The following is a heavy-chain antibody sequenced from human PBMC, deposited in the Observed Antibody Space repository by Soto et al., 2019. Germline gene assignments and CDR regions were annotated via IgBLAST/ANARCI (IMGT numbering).Heavy chain of an antibody. CDR2: ISSSSSYI. V-gene: IGHV3-11*05. CDR3: ARRGCSGGSCYSG. CDR1: GFTFSDYY. Sequence: HVQLVESGGGLVRAGGSLRLSCATSGFTFSDYYVDWIRQAPGKGLEWISYISSSSSYINYADSVKGRFTISRDNAKKSLFLQMNSLTAEDTAVYYCARRGCSGGSCYSGWGQGVLVSVSS. J-gene: IGHJ4*02. D-gene: IGHD2-15*01.